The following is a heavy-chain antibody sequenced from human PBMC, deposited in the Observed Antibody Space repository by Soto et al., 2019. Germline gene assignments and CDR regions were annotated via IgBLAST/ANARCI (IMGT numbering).Heavy chain of an antibody. Sequence: PGGSLRLSCVASGFTFSRFAMYWVRQAPGKGLECVSSISDRGSRTYYGDSVKGRFTISRDNSKDTLYLQMNSLRAEDTAIYYCAKGMTSDWFPPNWVDPWGQGTLVTVSS. J-gene: IGHJ5*02. D-gene: IGHD3-9*01. V-gene: IGHV3-23*01. CDR1: GFTFSRFA. CDR3: AKGMTSDWFPPNWVDP. CDR2: ISDRGSRT.